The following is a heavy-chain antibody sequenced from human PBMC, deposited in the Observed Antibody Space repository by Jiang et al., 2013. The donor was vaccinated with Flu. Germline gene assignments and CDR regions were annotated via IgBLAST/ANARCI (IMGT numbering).Heavy chain of an antibody. CDR2: IYHSGST. J-gene: IGHJ4*02. CDR1: GGSISSSNW. CDR3: ARAQEYYDIYDY. Sequence: TCAVSGGSISSSNWWSWVRQPPGKGLEWIGEIYHSGSTNYNPSLKSRVTISVDKSKNQFSLKLSSVTAADTAVYYCARAQEYYDIYDYWGQGTLVTVSS. D-gene: IGHD3-9*01. V-gene: IGHV4-4*02.